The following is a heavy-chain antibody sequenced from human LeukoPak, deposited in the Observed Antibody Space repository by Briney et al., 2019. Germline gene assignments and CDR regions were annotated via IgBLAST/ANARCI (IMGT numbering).Heavy chain of an antibody. CDR3: ASSVISGSLGVDY. J-gene: IGHJ4*02. Sequence: GASVKVSCKASGYSFTAYYMHWVRQGPGQGLEWMGWINPNSGGTNYARKFQGRVTMTRDTSISTGYMELRRLRSDDTAVYYCASSVISGSLGVDYWGQGTLVTVSS. D-gene: IGHD5-12*01. CDR1: GYSFTAYY. V-gene: IGHV1-2*02. CDR2: INPNSGGT.